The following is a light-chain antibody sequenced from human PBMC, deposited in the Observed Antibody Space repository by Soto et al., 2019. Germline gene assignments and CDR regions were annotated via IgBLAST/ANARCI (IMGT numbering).Light chain of an antibody. CDR3: QQYDNVPYT. CDR2: DAS. Sequence: DIQMTQSPSSLSASIGDRVTITCQASQDINNYLNGYQQKPGKAPKLLIYDASNWETGVPSRFSGSGSGTDFTCTLSSLQPEDIATYFCQQYDNVPYTFGQGTKLEI. CDR1: QDINNY. V-gene: IGKV1-33*01. J-gene: IGKJ2*01.